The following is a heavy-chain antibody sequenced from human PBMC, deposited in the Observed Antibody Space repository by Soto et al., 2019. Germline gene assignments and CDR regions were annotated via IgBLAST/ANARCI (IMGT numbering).Heavy chain of an antibody. CDR3: ARDRYYGSGSRYYYYGMDV. CDR1: GFTVSSNY. D-gene: IGHD3-10*01. J-gene: IGHJ6*02. V-gene: IGHV3-66*01. Sequence: PGGSLRLSCAASGFTVSSNYMSWVRQAPGKGLEWVSVIYSGGSTYYADSVKGRFTISRDNSKNTLYLQMNSLRAEDTTVYYCARDRYYGSGSRYYYYGMDVWGQGTTVTVSS. CDR2: IYSGGST.